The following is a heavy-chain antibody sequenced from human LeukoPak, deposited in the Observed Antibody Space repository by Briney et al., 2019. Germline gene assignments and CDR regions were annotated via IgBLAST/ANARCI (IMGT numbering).Heavy chain of an antibody. V-gene: IGHV3-66*02. CDR2: IYSGGST. J-gene: IGHJ4*02. CDR3: AVGYYYDSSGTYDY. CDR1: GFTVSSNY. D-gene: IGHD3-22*01. Sequence: SGGSLRLSCAASGFTVSSNYMSWVRQAPGKGLEWVSVIYSGGSTYYADSVKGRFTISRDNSKNTLYPQMNSLRAEDTAVYYCAVGYYYDSSGTYDYWGQGTLVTVSS.